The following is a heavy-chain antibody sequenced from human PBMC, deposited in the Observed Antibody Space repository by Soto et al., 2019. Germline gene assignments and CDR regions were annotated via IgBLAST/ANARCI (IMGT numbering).Heavy chain of an antibody. CDR3: ATAHVEMATINLSNDAFDI. V-gene: IGHV1-24*01. Sequence: GDSQKVSCKLSGYTLTELSMHWVRQAPGKGHERMGGFDPEDGETIYAQKFQGRVTMTEDTSTDTAYMELSSLRSEDTAVYYCATAHVEMATINLSNDAFDIWGQGTMVTVSS. CDR2: FDPEDGET. CDR1: GYTLTELS. D-gene: IGHD5-12*01. J-gene: IGHJ3*02.